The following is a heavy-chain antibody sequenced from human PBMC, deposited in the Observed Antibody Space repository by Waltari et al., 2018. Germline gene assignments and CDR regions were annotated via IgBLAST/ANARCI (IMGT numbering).Heavy chain of an antibody. J-gene: IGHJ3*02. CDR3: AFRSGYYWDDAFDI. CDR2: INHSGST. Sequence: QVQLQQWGAGLLKPSETLSLTCAVYGGSFSGYYWSWIRQPPGKGLEWIGEINHSGSTNYNPSLKSRVTISVDPSKNQFSLKLSSVTAADTAVYYCAFRSGYYWDDAFDIWGQGTMVTVSS. V-gene: IGHV4-34*01. D-gene: IGHD3-22*01. CDR1: GGSFSGYY.